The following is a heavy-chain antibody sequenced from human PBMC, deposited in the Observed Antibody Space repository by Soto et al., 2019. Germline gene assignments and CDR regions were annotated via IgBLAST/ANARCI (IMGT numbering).Heavy chain of an antibody. CDR3: ARESAYDFWSGYGIYYYYGMDV. V-gene: IGHV1-69*13. CDR1: GGTFSSYA. Sequence: SVKVSCKASGGTFSSYAISWVRQAPGQGLEWMGGIIPIFGTANYAQKFQGRVTITADESTSTAYMELSSLRSEDTAVYYCARESAYDFWSGYGIYYYYGMDVWG. CDR2: IIPIFGTA. D-gene: IGHD3-3*01. J-gene: IGHJ6*02.